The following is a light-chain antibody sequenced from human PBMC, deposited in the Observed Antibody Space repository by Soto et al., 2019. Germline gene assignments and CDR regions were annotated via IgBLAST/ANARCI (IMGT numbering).Light chain of an antibody. CDR1: SSDVGGYNY. CDR3: CSYAGSYTFV. CDR2: DVT. Sequence: QSALTQPRSVSGSPGQSVTISCTGTSSDVGGYNYVSWYQQHPGEGPKLMIYDVTKRPSGVPDRFSGSKSGNTASLTISGLQAEDEADYYCCSYAGSYTFVFGIGTKLTVL. J-gene: IGLJ1*01. V-gene: IGLV2-11*01.